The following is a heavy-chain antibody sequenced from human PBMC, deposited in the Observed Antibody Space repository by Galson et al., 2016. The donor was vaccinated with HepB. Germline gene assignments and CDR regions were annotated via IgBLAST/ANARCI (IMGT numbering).Heavy chain of an antibody. Sequence: SVKVSCKASGGTFSSHAISWVRQAPGQGLEWMGGIIPIFRTSNYAQKFQGRVTITADESTSTAYMELSSLRSEDSAVYYCARVVVAATAATYYYFYYGMNGWGQGTTVTVSS. J-gene: IGHJ6*02. D-gene: IGHD1-26*01. CDR2: IIPIFRTS. CDR3: ARVVVAATAATYYYFYYGMNG. CDR1: GGTFSSHA. V-gene: IGHV1-69*13.